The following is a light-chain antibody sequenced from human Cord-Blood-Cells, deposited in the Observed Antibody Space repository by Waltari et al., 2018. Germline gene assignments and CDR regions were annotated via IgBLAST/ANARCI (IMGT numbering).Light chain of an antibody. CDR2: WAS. J-gene: IGKJ2*01. V-gene: IGKV4-1*01. Sequence: DIVMTQSPDSLAVSLGERATINCKSSQSVLYSSNNKNYLAWYQQKPGQPPKLLIYWASTRESGVPDRFSCSGSGTDFTLTSISLQAEDVAVYYCQQYYSTPYTFGQGTKLEIK. CDR3: QQYYSTPYT. CDR1: QSVLYSSNNKNY.